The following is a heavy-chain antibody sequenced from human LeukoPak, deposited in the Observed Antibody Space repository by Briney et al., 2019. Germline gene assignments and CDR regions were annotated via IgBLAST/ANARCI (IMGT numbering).Heavy chain of an antibody. CDR1: GGTFSSYA. CDR2: TIPIFGTA. CDR3: ARVRTYYYDSSGYYFDY. D-gene: IGHD3-22*01. V-gene: IGHV1-69*13. Sequence: SVKVSCKASGGTFSSYAISWVRQAPGQGLEWMGGTIPIFGTANYAQKFQGRVTITADESTSTAYMELSSLRSEDTAVYYCARVRTYYYDSSGYYFDYWGQGTLVTVSS. J-gene: IGHJ4*02.